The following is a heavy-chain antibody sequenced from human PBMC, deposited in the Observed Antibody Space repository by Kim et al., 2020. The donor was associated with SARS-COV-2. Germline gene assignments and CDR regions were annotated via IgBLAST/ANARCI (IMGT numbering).Heavy chain of an antibody. CDR2: IDPSDSYT. CDR1: GYSFTSYW. D-gene: IGHD1-1*01. V-gene: IGHV5-10-1*01. CDR3: ARHPTGWKYYFDY. Sequence: GESLKISCKGSGYSFTSYWISWVRQMPGKGLEWMGRIDPSDSYTNYSPSFQGHVTISADKSISTAYLQWSSLKASDTAMYYCARHPTGWKYYFDYWGQGTLVTVSS. J-gene: IGHJ4*02.